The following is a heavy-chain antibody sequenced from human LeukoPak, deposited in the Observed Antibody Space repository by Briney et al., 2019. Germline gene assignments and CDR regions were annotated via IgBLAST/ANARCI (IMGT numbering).Heavy chain of an antibody. Sequence: GASVKVSCRASGYTFTNYAISWVRQAPGQGLEWMGWISAYNGNTNYAQRLQGRVTMTTDTSTSTAYMELRTLRSDDTAVYYCARADTVRLGELSHFDYWGQGTLVTVSS. CDR1: GYTFTNYA. CDR2: ISAYNGNT. J-gene: IGHJ4*02. D-gene: IGHD3-16*02. CDR3: ARADTVRLGELSHFDY. V-gene: IGHV1-18*01.